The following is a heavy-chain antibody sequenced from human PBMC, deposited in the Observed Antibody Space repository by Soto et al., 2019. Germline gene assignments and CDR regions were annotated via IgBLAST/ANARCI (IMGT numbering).Heavy chain of an antibody. J-gene: IGHJ5*02. CDR3: AREAGTWHLPLNWFDP. CDR2: ISSSSRTI. V-gene: IGHV3-48*02. D-gene: IGHD6-19*01. Sequence: EVQLVESGGGLVQPGGSLRLSCAASGFTFSSYSMNWVRQAPGTGLEWVSYISSSSRTIYYADSVKGRFTISRDNAKNSLYLQMNSLRDEDTAVYYCAREAGTWHLPLNWFDPWGQGALVTFSS. CDR1: GFTFSSYS.